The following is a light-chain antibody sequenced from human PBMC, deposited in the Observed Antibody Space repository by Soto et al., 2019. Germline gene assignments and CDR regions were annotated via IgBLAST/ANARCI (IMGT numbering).Light chain of an antibody. CDR2: KAS. CDR3: QHYNSYSEA. Sequence: DIQMTQSPSTLSGSVGERVTITCRASQTISSWLAWYQQKPGKAPKLLIYKASTLKSGVPSRFSGSGSGTEFTLTISSLQPDDFATYYCQHYNSYSEAVGQGTKVDIK. CDR1: QTISSW. J-gene: IGKJ1*01. V-gene: IGKV1-5*03.